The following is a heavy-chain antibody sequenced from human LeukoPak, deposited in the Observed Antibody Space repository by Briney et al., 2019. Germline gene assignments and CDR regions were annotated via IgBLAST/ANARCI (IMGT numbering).Heavy chain of an antibody. CDR2: INPNSGGT. Sequence: GASVKVSCKASGYTFTGYYMHWVRQAPGQGLEWMGWINPNSGGTNYAQKFQGRVTMTRDTSISTAYMELSRLRSDDTAVYYYARQDLTVTTFDYYYYMDVWGKGTTVTISS. V-gene: IGHV1-2*02. CDR3: ARQDLTVTTFDYYYYMDV. D-gene: IGHD4-17*01. CDR1: GYTFTGYY. J-gene: IGHJ6*03.